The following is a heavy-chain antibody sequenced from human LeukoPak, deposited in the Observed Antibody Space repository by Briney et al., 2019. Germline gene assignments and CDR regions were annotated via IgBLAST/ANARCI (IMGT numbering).Heavy chain of an antibody. CDR3: AREFRRYCSSTSCNLLDYYYMDV. CDR1: GGTFSSYT. Sequence: SVKVSCKACGGTFSSYTISWVRQAPGQGLEWMGRIIPILGIANYAQKLQGRVTITADKPTSTAYMELSSLRSEDTAVYYCAREFRRYCSSTSCNLLDYYYMDVLGKGTTVTVSS. V-gene: IGHV1-69*04. J-gene: IGHJ6*03. D-gene: IGHD2-2*01. CDR2: IIPILGIA.